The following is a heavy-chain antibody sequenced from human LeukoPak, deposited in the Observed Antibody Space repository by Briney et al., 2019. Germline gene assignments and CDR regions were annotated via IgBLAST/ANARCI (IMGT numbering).Heavy chain of an antibody. Sequence: ASVKLSCKASGYTFTIYGISGVRQAPGQGLEWMGWISANNGDTRYAQKFQARVTMTTDTSTNTAYMELGSLTSDDTAVYYCVRDWDYIWSYWGQGTLVTVSA. J-gene: IGHJ4*02. CDR2: ISANNGDT. D-gene: IGHD4-11*01. CDR3: VRDWDYIWSY. V-gene: IGHV1-18*01. CDR1: GYTFTIYG.